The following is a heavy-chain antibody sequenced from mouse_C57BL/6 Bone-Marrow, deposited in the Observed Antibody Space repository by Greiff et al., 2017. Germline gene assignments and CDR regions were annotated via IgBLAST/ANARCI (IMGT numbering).Heavy chain of an antibody. J-gene: IGHJ1*03. CDR3: ARSITTVVATRGLYWYFDV. CDR1: GYSITSDY. CDR2: ISYSGST. Sequence: EVKLQESGPGLAKPSQPLSLTCSVTGYSITSDYWNWIRKFPGNKLEYMGYISYSGSTYYNPSLKSRISITRDTSKNQYYLQLNSVTTEDTATYYCARSITTVVATRGLYWYFDVWGTGTTVTVSS. D-gene: IGHD1-1*01. V-gene: IGHV3-8*01.